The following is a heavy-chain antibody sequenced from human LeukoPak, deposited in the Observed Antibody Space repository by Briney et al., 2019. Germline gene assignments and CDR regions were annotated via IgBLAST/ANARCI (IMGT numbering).Heavy chain of an antibody. CDR3: ARHEGDYGDYVGGDLYFNYYMDV. CDR2: INHSGST. CDR1: GGSISSSSYY. D-gene: IGHD4-17*01. Sequence: NPSETLSLTCTVSGGSISSSSYYWVWIRQPPGKGLEWIGEINHSGSTNYNPSLKSRVTISVDTSKNQFSLKLSSVTAADTAVYYCARHEGDYGDYVGGDLYFNYYMDVWGKGTTVTISS. V-gene: IGHV4-39*01. J-gene: IGHJ6*03.